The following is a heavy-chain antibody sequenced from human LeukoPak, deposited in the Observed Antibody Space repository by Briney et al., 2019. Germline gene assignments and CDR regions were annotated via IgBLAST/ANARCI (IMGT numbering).Heavy chain of an antibody. CDR3: ARDQSAAMVLYYYYYMDV. D-gene: IGHD5-18*01. CDR2: INPNSGGT. J-gene: IGHJ6*03. Sequence: ASVKVSCKASGYTFTGYYMHWVRQAPGPGLEWMGRINPNSGGTNYAQKFQGRVTMTRDTSISTAYMELSRLRSDDTAVYYCARDQSAAMVLYYYYYMDVWGKGTTVTVSS. V-gene: IGHV1-2*06. CDR1: GYTFTGYY.